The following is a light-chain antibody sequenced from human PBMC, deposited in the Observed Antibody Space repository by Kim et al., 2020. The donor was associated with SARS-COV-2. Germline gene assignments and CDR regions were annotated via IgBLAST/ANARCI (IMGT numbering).Light chain of an antibody. CDR3: QVWESRSYHMV. J-gene: IGLJ3*02. CDR1: DIGTKN. CDR2: YDN. V-gene: IGLV3-21*01. Sequence: SYELTQPPSVSVAPGKTARITCGGTDIGTKNVHWYQQKPGQAPVLVIFYDNDRPSEIPDRFSGSNSGNTATLTISGAEAGDEADYYCQVWESRSYHMVFG.